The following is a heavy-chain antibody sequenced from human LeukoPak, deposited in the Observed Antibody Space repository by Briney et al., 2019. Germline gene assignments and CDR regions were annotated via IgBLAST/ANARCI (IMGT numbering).Heavy chain of an antibody. Sequence: RSGGSLRLSCAASGFTFSSYAMSWVRQAPGKGLEWVSAISGSGGSTYYADSVKGRFTISRDNSKNTLYLQMNSLRAEDTAVYYCAKDQDSYGYRVFDYWGQGTLVTVSS. V-gene: IGHV3-23*01. J-gene: IGHJ4*02. CDR2: ISGSGGST. CDR1: GFTFSSYA. D-gene: IGHD5-18*01. CDR3: AKDQDSYGYRVFDY.